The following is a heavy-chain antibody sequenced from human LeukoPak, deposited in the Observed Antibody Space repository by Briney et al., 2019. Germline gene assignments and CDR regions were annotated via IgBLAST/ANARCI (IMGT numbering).Heavy chain of an antibody. Sequence: PSETLSLTCTVSGGSISSSSYYWGWIRQPPGKGLEWIGSIYYSGSTYYNPSLKSRVTISVDTSKNQFSLKLSSVTAADTAVYYCARRWVGQTYSSGWREDYYYGMDVWGQGTTVTVSS. CDR3: ARRWVGQTYSSGWREDYYYGMDV. CDR2: IYYSGST. V-gene: IGHV4-39*07. J-gene: IGHJ6*02. D-gene: IGHD6-19*01. CDR1: GGSISSSSYY.